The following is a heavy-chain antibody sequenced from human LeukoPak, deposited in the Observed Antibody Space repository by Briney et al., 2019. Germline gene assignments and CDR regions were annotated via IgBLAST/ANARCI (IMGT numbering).Heavy chain of an antibody. D-gene: IGHD6-19*01. CDR1: GFTFSSYA. J-gene: IGHJ4*02. Sequence: GGSLRLSCAASGFTFSSYAMSWVRQAPGKGLEWVSAISGSGGSTYYADSVKGRFTISRDNSKNTLYLKMNSLRAEDTSVYYCANVMEGYRSGWYSAYFDYWGQGTLVTVSS. CDR2: ISGSGGST. V-gene: IGHV3-23*01. CDR3: ANVMEGYRSGWYSAYFDY.